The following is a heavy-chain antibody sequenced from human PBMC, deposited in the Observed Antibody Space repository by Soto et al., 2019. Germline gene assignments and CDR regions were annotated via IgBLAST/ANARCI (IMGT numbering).Heavy chain of an antibody. Sequence: PGGSLRLSCAASGLDLGHPWMTWVRQAAGKGLEWVGHIKSKADGGTADYAAPVKGRFTISRDDSKNMVCLQMNSLKTEDAAVYYCTTGIYYDLLTGYHNVAYWGQGTLVTVSS. J-gene: IGHJ4*02. CDR2: IKSKADGGTA. CDR3: TTGIYYDLLTGYHNVAY. V-gene: IGHV3-15*01. D-gene: IGHD3-9*01. CDR1: GLDLGHPW.